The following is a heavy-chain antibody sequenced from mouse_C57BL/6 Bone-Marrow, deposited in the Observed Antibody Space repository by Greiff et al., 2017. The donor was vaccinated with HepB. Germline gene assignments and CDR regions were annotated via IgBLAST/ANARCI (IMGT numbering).Heavy chain of an antibody. CDR3: ARRTLGHYYFDY. V-gene: IGHV1-69*01. D-gene: IGHD4-1*01. J-gene: IGHJ2*01. Sequence: QVQLQQPGAELVMPGASVKLSCKASGYTFTSYWMHWVKQRPGQGLEWIGEIDPSDSYTNYNQKFKGKSTLTVDKSSSTAYMQLSSLTSEDSAVYYCARRTLGHYYFDYWGQGTTLTVSS. CDR1: GYTFTSYW. CDR2: IDPSDSYT.